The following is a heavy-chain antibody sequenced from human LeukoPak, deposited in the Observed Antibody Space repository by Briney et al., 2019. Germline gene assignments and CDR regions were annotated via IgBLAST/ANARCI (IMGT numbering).Heavy chain of an antibody. D-gene: IGHD3-10*01. CDR2: ISYDGSNK. Sequence: GGSLRLSCAASGFTFSSYAMHWVRQAPGKGLEWLAVISYDGSNKYYADSVKGRFTISRDNSKNTLYLQMNSLRAEDTAVYYCARARVLLWFGEFAVDAFDIWGQGTMVTVSS. CDR1: GFTFSSYA. V-gene: IGHV3-30-3*01. CDR3: ARARVLLWFGEFAVDAFDI. J-gene: IGHJ3*02.